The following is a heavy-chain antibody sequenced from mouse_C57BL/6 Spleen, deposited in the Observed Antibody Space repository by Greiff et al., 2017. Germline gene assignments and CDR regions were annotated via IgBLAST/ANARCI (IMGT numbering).Heavy chain of an antibody. J-gene: IGHJ1*03. Sequence: VQLQQPGTELVKPGASVKLSCKASGYTFTSYWMHWVKQRPGQGLEWIGNINPSNGGTNYNEKFKSKATLTVDKSSSTAYMQLSSLTSEDSAVYYGARSCGGKDWYFEGWGTVTTVTVAT. V-gene: IGHV1-53*01. CDR2: INPSNGGT. CDR3: ARSCGGKDWYFEG. CDR1: GYTFTSYW. D-gene: IGHD1-1*02.